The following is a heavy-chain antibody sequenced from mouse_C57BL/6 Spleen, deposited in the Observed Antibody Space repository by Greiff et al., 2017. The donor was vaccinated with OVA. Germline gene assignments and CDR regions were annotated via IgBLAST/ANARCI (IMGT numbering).Heavy chain of an antibody. CDR2: IYPGSGNT. CDR3: ARKVVEGYFDV. J-gene: IGHJ1*03. V-gene: IGHV1-66*01. CDR1: GYSFTSYY. D-gene: IGHD1-1*01. Sequence: VKLQESGPELVKPGASVKISCKASGYSFTSYYIHWVKQRPGQGLEWIGWIYPGSGNTKYNEKFKGKATLTADTSSSTAYMQLSSLTSEDSAVYYCARKVVEGYFDVWGTGTTVTVSS.